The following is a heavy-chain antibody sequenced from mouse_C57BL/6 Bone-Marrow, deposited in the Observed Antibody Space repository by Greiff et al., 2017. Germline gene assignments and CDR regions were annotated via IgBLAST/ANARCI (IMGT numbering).Heavy chain of an antibody. CDR2: IYPRSGNT. V-gene: IGHV1-81*01. CDR1: GYTFTSYG. D-gene: IGHD3-2*02. Sequence: QVQLQQSGAELARPGASVKLSCKASGYTFTSYGISWVKQRTGQGLEWIGEIYPRSGNTYYNEKFKGKATLTADQSSSTAYMELRSLTSEDSAVYFCARQLRLRPLAYWGQGTLVTVSA. J-gene: IGHJ3*01. CDR3: ARQLRLRPLAY.